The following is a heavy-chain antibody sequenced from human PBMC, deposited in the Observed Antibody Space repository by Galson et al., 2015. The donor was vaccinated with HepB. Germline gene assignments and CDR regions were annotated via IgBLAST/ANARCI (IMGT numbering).Heavy chain of an antibody. D-gene: IGHD2-15*01. Sequence: SVKVSCKASGGTFSSYAISWVRQAPGQGLEWMGGIIPIFGTANYAQKFQGRVTITADESTSTAYMELSSLRSEDTAVYYCARVERYCSGGSCYGDYWGQGTLVTVSS. J-gene: IGHJ4*02. CDR1: GGTFSSYA. CDR2: IIPIFGTA. CDR3: ARVERYCSGGSCYGDY. V-gene: IGHV1-69*13.